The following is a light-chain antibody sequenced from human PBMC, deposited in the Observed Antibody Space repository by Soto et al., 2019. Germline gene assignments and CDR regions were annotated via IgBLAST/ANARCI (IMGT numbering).Light chain of an antibody. CDR1: QSISTN. V-gene: IGKV3-15*01. J-gene: IGKJ4*01. CDR3: QQYNNWPPLT. CDR2: GAS. Sequence: EIVMTQSPATLSVSPGERATLSSRASQSISTNLAWYQQKPGQAPRLLIYGASTRATGIPARFSGSGSGTVFTLTISSLQSEDFAVYYCQQYNNWPPLTFGGGTKVEIK.